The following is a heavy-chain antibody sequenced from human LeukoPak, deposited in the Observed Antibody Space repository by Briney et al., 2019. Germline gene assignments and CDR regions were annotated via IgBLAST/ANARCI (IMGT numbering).Heavy chain of an antibody. J-gene: IGHJ3*02. CDR2: ISANKGNT. Sequence: ASVKVSCKASGYSFTDYYIHWVRQAPGQGLEWMGWISANKGNTDYAQNFQGRVTLTTDTSTRTAYMELRSLRFDDTAEYYCARARYCSSTSCYGPEDDAFDIWGQGTMVTVSS. CDR1: GYSFTDYY. CDR3: ARARYCSSTSCYGPEDDAFDI. D-gene: IGHD2-2*01. V-gene: IGHV1-18*04.